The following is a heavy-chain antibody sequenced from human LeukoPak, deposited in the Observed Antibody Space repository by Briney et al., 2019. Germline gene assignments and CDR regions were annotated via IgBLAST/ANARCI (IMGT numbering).Heavy chain of an antibody. CDR3: AKEPSGWTSY. J-gene: IGHJ4*02. Sequence: GGSLRLSCAVSGFTFSTYYMHWVRQAPGKGLEWVSAISGSGGSTYYADSVKGRFTISRDNSKNTLYLQMNSLRAEDTAVYYCAKEPSGWTSYWGQGTLVTVSS. CDR1: GFTFSTYY. D-gene: IGHD6-19*01. CDR2: ISGSGGST. V-gene: IGHV3-23*01.